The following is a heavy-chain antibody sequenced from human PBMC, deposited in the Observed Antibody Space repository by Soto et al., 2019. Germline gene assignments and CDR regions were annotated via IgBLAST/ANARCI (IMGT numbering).Heavy chain of an antibody. CDR3: ARDQGIGDFDL. V-gene: IGHV1-46*02. CDR2: INPSGGST. CDR1: AYTFNSYA. Sequence: ASVQVSCKASAYTFNSYAMHWVRQAPGQGLEWMGIINPSGGSTSYAQKFQGRVTMTRDTSTSTVYMELSSLRSEDTAVYYCARDQGIGDFDLWGRGTLDTVSS. D-gene: IGHD3-10*01. J-gene: IGHJ2*01.